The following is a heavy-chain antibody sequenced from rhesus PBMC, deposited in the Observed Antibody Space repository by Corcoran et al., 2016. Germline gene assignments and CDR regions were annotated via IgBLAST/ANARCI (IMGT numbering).Heavy chain of an antibody. CDR2: ISNTGKTI. Sequence: EVQLVESGGGLVQPGGSLRLSCAASGFTFSSYDMSWFRQSLGTGLECVSSISNTGKTIYYGESVKGRFTISRDNAKNSRSMQMNSLKTEDTAVYYCTRALGYFDYWGQGVLVTVSS. CDR1: GFTFSSYD. J-gene: IGHJ4*01. CDR3: TRALGYFDY. V-gene: IGHV3S4*01. D-gene: IGHD3-34*01.